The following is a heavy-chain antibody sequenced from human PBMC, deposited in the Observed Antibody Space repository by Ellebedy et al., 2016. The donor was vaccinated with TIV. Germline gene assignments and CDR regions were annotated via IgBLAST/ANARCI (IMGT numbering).Heavy chain of an antibody. V-gene: IGHV3-66*01. CDR2: ISSGGTT. Sequence: GGSLRLSCAASGFTFTSYTMVWVRQAPGKGLEWVSVISSGGTTYYADSVKGRFSVSRDNANNTMYLQMNSLRAEDTAIYSCARRYTSGWAPFHYWGQGTLVTVSS. D-gene: IGHD6-19*01. CDR3: ARRYTSGWAPFHY. J-gene: IGHJ4*02. CDR1: GFTFTSYT.